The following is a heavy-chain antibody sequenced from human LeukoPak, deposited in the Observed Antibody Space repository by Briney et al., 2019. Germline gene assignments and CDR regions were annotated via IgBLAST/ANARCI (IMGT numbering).Heavy chain of an antibody. Sequence: GGSLRLSCAASGFTFSSYAMSWVRQAPGKGLEWVSAISNSGGNTYYADSVKGQFTISRDNSKNTLVLQMNSLRAEDTAVYYCGGSGSYYKIDYWGQGTLVTVSS. V-gene: IGHV3-23*01. CDR3: GGSGSYYKIDY. CDR1: GFTFSSYA. J-gene: IGHJ4*02. CDR2: ISNSGGNT. D-gene: IGHD3-10*01.